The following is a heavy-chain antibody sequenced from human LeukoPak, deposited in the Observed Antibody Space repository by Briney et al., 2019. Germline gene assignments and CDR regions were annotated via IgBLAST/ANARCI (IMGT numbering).Heavy chain of an antibody. V-gene: IGHV4-34*01. CDR1: GGSFSGFY. CDR3: ARDRYDSSGYYWYFDL. J-gene: IGHJ2*01. CDR2: IDHSGST. Sequence: SETLSLTCAVYGGSFSGFYWNWIRQPPGKGLEWIGEIDHSGSTNYNPSLKSRVTISVDTSKNQFSLKLSSVTAADTAVYYCARDRYDSSGYYWYFDLWGRGTLVTVSS. D-gene: IGHD3-22*01.